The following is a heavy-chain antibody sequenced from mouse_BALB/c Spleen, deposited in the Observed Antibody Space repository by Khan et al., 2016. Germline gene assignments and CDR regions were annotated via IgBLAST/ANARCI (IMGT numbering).Heavy chain of an antibody. Sequence: EVELVESGGGLVKPGGSLRLSCAASGFTFSVYYMYWVRQTPEKRLEWVATISAGGIYTYYPDSVKGRSTISRDTATNILYLQMSSLKSEDTAMYYCARDRYGNHYYAMDYWGQGTSVTVSS. CDR2: ISAGGIYT. CDR3: ARDRYGNHYYAMDY. CDR1: GFTFSVYY. J-gene: IGHJ4*01. D-gene: IGHD2-1*01. V-gene: IGHV5-4*02.